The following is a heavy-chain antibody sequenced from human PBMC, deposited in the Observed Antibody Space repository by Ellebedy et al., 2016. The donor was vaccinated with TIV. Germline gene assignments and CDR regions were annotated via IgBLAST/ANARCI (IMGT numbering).Heavy chain of an antibody. D-gene: IGHD6-19*01. CDR3: ARKLGGWYRLDD. CDR2: ISGSGGST. CDR1: GFTFSSYA. V-gene: IGHV3-23*01. Sequence: GESLKISXAASGFTFSSYAMSWVRQAPGKGLEWVSAISGSGGSTYYADSVKGRFTISRDNSKNTLYLQMNSLRAEDTAVYYCARKLGGWYRLDDWGQGTLVTVSS. J-gene: IGHJ4*02.